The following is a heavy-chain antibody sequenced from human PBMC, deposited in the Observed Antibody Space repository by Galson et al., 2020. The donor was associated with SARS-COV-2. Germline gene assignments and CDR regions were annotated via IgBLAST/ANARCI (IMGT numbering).Heavy chain of an antibody. CDR1: GDSITNGSYY. D-gene: IGHD2-2*01. J-gene: IGHJ5*02. Sequence: SETLSLTCIVSGDSITNGSYYWTWLRQPAGKGLEWIGRIYNSGSTNYTPSLRSRVTISIDKSKNHFSLKMFSVTASDTAVYYCARESSSQSAVVPATMRRVGPWGQGILVTVSP. CDR2: IYNSGST. CDR3: ARESSSQSAVVPATMRRVGP. V-gene: IGHV4-61*02.